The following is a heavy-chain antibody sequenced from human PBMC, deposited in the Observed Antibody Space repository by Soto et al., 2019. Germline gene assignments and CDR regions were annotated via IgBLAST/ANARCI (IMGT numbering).Heavy chain of an antibody. CDR1: GTSITSTTSY. Sequence: ADTLSLNAATHGTSITSTTSYCGWIRQPPGKGLEWIGNIYYSGSTYYTPSLKSRVTISVDTSKNQFSLKLSSVTAADTAVYYCMLGSGWKDFDYWGQGTLVS. J-gene: IGHJ4*02. D-gene: IGHD3-22*01. V-gene: IGHV4-39*01. CDR3: MLGSGWKDFDY. CDR2: IYYSGST.